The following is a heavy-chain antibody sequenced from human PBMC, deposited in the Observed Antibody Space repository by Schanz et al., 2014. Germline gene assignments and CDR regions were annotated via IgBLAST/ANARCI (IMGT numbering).Heavy chain of an antibody. V-gene: IGHV3-NL1*01. CDR2: INGNGGIT. J-gene: IGHJ4*02. Sequence: QVQLVESGGGVVRPGRSLRLSCATSGFTFSRFGMHWVRQAPGKGPEWVSAINGNGGITYYADPVKGRFTISRDNSENTLYLQMNSLRAGDTAVYYCAKDGRLPYYGTGSDFDYWGQGTLVAVSS. D-gene: IGHD3-22*01. CDR1: GFTFSRFG. CDR3: AKDGRLPYYGTGSDFDY.